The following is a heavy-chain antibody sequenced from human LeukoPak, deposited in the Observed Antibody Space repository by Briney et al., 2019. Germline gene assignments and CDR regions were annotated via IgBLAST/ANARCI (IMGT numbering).Heavy chain of an antibody. CDR1: GGSISRYY. CDR3: ARAPLTSGYSYGYGFDY. J-gene: IGHJ4*02. Sequence: PSETLSLTCTVSGGSISRYYWSWIRQPAGKGLEWIGRIYTSGSTNYNPSLKSRVTMSVDTSKNQFSLKLSSVTAADTAVYYCARAPLTSGYSYGYGFDYWGQGTLVTVSS. D-gene: IGHD5-18*01. V-gene: IGHV4-4*07. CDR2: IYTSGST.